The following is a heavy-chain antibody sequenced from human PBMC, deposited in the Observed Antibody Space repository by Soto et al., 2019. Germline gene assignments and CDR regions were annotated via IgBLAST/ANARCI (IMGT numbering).Heavy chain of an antibody. V-gene: IGHV3-23*01. Sequence: GGSLRLSCAASGFTFSSYAMSWVRQAPGKGLEWVSAISGSGGSTYYADSVKGRFTISRDNSKNTLYLQMNSLRAEDKGVYDCVRAEVGGEYGSGSYYPNRKVDYWGQGTLVTVSS. CDR1: GFTFSSYA. CDR3: VRAEVGGEYGSGSYYPNRKVDY. CDR2: ISGSGGST. D-gene: IGHD3-10*01. J-gene: IGHJ4*02.